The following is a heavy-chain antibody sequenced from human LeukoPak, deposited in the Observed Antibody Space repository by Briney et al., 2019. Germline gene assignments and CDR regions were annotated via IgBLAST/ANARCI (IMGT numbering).Heavy chain of an antibody. Sequence: PSETLSLTCTVSGGSISNYYWSWIRQPPGKGLEWIGYIYYSGSTNYNPSLKSRVTMSVDTSKNQFSLKLRSVTAADTAVYYCARHAVAAAAHQYSFDYWGQGTLVTVSS. CDR1: GGSISNYY. D-gene: IGHD6-25*01. CDR2: IYYSGST. CDR3: ARHAVAAAAHQYSFDY. J-gene: IGHJ4*02. V-gene: IGHV4-59*08.